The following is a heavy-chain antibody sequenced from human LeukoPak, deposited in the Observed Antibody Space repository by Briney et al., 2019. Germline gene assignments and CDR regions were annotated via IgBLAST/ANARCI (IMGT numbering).Heavy chain of an antibody. CDR2: MNPNSGNT. D-gene: IGHD3-16*01. V-gene: IGHV1-8*01. CDR1: GYTFTSYD. J-gene: IGHJ5*02. Sequence: ASVKLSCKASGYTFTSYDLNWERQAPGQGHEWMGWMNPNSGNTGYAQEFQGRVTMTRNTAICTDNMELTSLRSDDTAVYYCARGGEGDWFDPWGQGTLVTVSS. CDR3: ARGGEGDWFDP.